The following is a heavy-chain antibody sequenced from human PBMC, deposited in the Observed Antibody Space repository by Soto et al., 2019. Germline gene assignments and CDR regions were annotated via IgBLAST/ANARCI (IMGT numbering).Heavy chain of an antibody. V-gene: IGHV4-39*01. CDR2: VYYSGST. Sequence: SDTLSLTCTVSGGCTYSRSDYWGWIRQPPGKGLEWIGSVYYSGSTHDNPSLQSRVTISVDTSRNQFSLNLISVTAADTAVYFCARQPRGPGYGERGLYFDYWGQGTLVTVSS. CDR1: GGCTYSRSDY. D-gene: IGHD3-16*01. CDR3: ARQPRGPGYGERGLYFDY. J-gene: IGHJ4*02.